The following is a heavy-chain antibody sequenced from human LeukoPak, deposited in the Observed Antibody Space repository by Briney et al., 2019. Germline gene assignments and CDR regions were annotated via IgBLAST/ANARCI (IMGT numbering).Heavy chain of an antibody. CDR2: IIPIFGTA. CDR3: ARDRGIAAAVDLFDY. V-gene: IGHV1-69*05. D-gene: IGHD6-13*01. J-gene: IGHJ4*02. Sequence: ASVKVSCKASGGTFSSYAISWVRQAPGHGLEWMGGIIPIFGTANYAQKFQGRVTITTDESTSTAYMELSSLRSNDTAVYYCARDRGIAAAVDLFDYWGQGTLVTVSS. CDR1: GGTFSSYA.